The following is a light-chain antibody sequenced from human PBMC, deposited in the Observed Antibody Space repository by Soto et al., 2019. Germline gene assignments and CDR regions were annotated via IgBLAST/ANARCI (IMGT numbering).Light chain of an antibody. V-gene: IGKV3-15*01. CDR1: QSISSN. CDR3: QQYNNWPRAT. CDR2: RTS. Sequence: EIVMTQSPATLSVSPGERASLSCSASQSISSNLAWYQQKPGQAPRLLLFRTSSRATGSPARFSGSGSGTEFNLNISSLQSEDFGVYYCQQYNNWPRATYGGGT. J-gene: IGKJ4*01.